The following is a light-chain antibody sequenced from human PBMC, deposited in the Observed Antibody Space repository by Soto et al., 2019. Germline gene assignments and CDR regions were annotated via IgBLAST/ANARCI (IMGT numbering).Light chain of an antibody. V-gene: IGKV3-20*01. CDR1: QSVSSSY. J-gene: IGKJ1*01. CDR3: QQYGNSPT. Sequence: EIVLTQSPGTLSLSPGERATLSCRSSQSVSSSYLAWYQQKPGQAPRLLIYDASNRATGIPDRFSGSGSGTDFTLTISSLESDDFAVYYCQQYGNSPTFGQGTKVEIK. CDR2: DAS.